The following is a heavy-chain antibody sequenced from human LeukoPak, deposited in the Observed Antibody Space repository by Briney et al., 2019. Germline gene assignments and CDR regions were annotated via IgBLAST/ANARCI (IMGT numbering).Heavy chain of an antibody. J-gene: IGHJ4*02. D-gene: IGHD3-22*01. CDR1: GFTFSSYA. CDR3: AKASDYDSSGYYYGGKNYFDY. Sequence: GGSLRLSCAASGFTFSSYAMSWVRQAPGKGLEWVSAISGSGGSTYYADSVKGRFTISRDNSKNTLYLQMNSLRAEDTAVYYCAKASDYDSSGYYYGGKNYFDYWGQGTLVTVSS. V-gene: IGHV3-23*01. CDR2: ISGSGGST.